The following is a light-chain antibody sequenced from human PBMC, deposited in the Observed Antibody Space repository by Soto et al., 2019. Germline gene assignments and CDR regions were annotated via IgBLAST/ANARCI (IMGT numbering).Light chain of an antibody. Sequence: DIQMTQSPSTLSASVGDRVTITCRASQSISSWLAWYQQKPGKAPKLLIYDASSLESGVPSRFSGSGSGTEFTLTISSLQPDDFATYYCQQYNSXSRTFGQGTKVDIK. J-gene: IGKJ1*01. CDR1: QSISSW. V-gene: IGKV1-5*01. CDR2: DAS. CDR3: QQYNSXSRT.